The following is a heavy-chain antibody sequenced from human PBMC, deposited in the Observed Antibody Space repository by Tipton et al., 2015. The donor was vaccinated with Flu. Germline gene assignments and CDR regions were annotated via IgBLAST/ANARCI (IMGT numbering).Heavy chain of an antibody. CDR2: INTDESAT. CDR3: AREIGGDRAFDV. D-gene: IGHD3-16*01. J-gene: IGHJ3*01. V-gene: IGHV3-74*01. Sequence: SGVTFSSYWMHWVRQAPGKGLVWVSRINTDESATTYADSVKGRFTVSRDNAKNTLYLQMNSLRAEDTAVYYCAREIGGDRAFDVWGQGTMVTVSS. CDR1: GVTFSSYW.